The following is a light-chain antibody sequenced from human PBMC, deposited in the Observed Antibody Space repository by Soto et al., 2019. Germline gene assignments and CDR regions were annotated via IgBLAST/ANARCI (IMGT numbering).Light chain of an antibody. CDR1: QSVGSNY. J-gene: IGKJ1*01. CDR2: GAS. V-gene: IGKV3-20*01. Sequence: EIVLTQSPGTLSLSPGERATLSCRASQSVGSNYLAWYQQKPGQAPRILIFGASGRATGIPDRFSGSGSGTEFTLTISSLRSEDSAIYYCQQYFEWPPMTFGQGTKVDIK. CDR3: QQYFEWPPMT.